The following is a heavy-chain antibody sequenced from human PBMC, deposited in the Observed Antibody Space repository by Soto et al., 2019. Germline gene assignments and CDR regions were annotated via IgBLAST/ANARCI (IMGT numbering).Heavy chain of an antibody. J-gene: IGHJ5*02. CDR1: GGTFSSYA. CDR3: ANKVRGISNWFDP. V-gene: IGHV1-69*14. Sequence: QVQLVQSGAEVKKPGSSVKVSCKASGGTFSSYAISWVRQAPGQGLEWRGGIIPIFGTANYAQKFQGRVTITADKSTSTAYMELSSLRSEDPAVYYCANKVRGISNWFDPWGQGTLVTVSS. D-gene: IGHD3-10*01. CDR2: IIPIFGTA.